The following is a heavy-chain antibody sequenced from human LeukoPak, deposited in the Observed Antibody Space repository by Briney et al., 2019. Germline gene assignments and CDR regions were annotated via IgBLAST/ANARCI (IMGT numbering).Heavy chain of an antibody. CDR1: GFTFSSYD. CDR2: IGTAGDT. Sequence: QPGGSLRLSYAASGFTFSSYDMHWVRQATGKGLEWVSAIGTAGDTYYPGSVKGRFTISRDNSKNTVYLQVNTLRAEDTALYYCARLEKQQRGFYFDYWGQGTLVTVSS. V-gene: IGHV3-13*01. D-gene: IGHD6-13*01. J-gene: IGHJ4*02. CDR3: ARLEKQQRGFYFDY.